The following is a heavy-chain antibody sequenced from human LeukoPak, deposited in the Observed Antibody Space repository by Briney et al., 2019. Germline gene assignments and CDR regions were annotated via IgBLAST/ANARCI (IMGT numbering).Heavy chain of an antibody. CDR2: IYYSGST. J-gene: IGHJ4*02. CDR1: GASISSYY. D-gene: IGHD2-15*01. Sequence: SETLSLTCAVSGASISSYYWSWIRQPPGKGLEWSGSIYYSGSTYYNPSLRSRVTISVDTSKNQFSLKLSSVTAADTAVYYCARLLPLASAYYFGYWGQGTLVTVS. V-gene: IGHV4-59*05. CDR3: ARLLPLASAYYFGY.